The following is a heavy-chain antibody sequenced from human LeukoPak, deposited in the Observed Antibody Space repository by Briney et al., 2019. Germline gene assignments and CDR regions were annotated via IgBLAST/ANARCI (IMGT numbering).Heavy chain of an antibody. D-gene: IGHD2-2*03. CDR2: ISGSGGST. CDR3: ATSGRARWISFDY. Sequence: GGSLRLSCAASGFTFRSYAMSWVRQAPGKGLEWVSAISGSGGSTYYADSVKGRFTISRDNSKNTLYLQMNSLRAEDTAVYYCATSGRARWISFDYWGQGTLVTVSS. CDR1: GFTFRSYA. V-gene: IGHV3-23*01. J-gene: IGHJ4*02.